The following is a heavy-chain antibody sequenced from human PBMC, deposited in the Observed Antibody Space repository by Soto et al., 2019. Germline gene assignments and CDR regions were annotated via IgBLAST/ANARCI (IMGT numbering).Heavy chain of an antibody. CDR3: ARDEQLAPSYNYYGIDV. Sequence: SETLSLACAVSGGSISSSNWWSWVRQPPGKGLEWIGEIYHSGSTNYNPSLKSRVTISVDKSKNQFSLKLSSVTAADTAVYYWARDEQLAPSYNYYGIDVWGQGTTVT. CDR1: GGSISSSNW. J-gene: IGHJ6*02. CDR2: IYHSGST. V-gene: IGHV4-4*02. D-gene: IGHD6-13*01.